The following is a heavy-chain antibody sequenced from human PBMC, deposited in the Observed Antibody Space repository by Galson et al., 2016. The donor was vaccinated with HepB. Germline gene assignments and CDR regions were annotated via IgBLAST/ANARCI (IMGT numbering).Heavy chain of an antibody. CDR1: GFAFSSHW. Sequence: SLRLSCAASGFAFSSHWMHWVRQDLGKGLVWVSRINSDGTISNYADSVKGRFTISRDNSQNSLYLQMNSLRAEDTAVYFCARENIFWSRWHNYYFDFWGQGTLATVSS. D-gene: IGHD3-3*01. CDR2: INSDGTIS. J-gene: IGHJ4*02. CDR3: ARENIFWSRWHNYYFDF. V-gene: IGHV3-74*01.